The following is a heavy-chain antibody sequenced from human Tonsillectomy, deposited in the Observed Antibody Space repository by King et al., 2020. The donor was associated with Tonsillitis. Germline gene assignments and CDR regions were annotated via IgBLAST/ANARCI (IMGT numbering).Heavy chain of an antibody. CDR1: GFTFSSYW. J-gene: IGHJ4*02. CDR2: LKQDGSEK. V-gene: IGHV3-7*01. CDR3: ARDRELIAADLEYYFDY. D-gene: IGHD6-13*01. Sequence: VQLVESGGGLVQPGGSLRLSCAASGFTFSSYWMSWVRQAPGKGLEWVANLKQDGSEKYYVDFVEGRFTISRYNTKNSLYLQMNSLRSEDTAVYYCARDRELIAADLEYYFDYWGQGTLVTVSS.